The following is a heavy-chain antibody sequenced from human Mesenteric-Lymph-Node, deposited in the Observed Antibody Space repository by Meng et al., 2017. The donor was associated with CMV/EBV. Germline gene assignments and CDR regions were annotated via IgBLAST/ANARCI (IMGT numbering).Heavy chain of an antibody. D-gene: IGHD1-7*01. CDR2: IHFDGSYE. V-gene: IGHV3-30*02. J-gene: IGHJ6*02. Sequence: GGSLRLSCAASGFTFSSYGMHWVRQPPGMGLQWVTFIHFDGSYEYYADSVKGRFTISRDNCKKTLYLQMNSLRDEDTAVYHCAKVLVLGNYPSYYCLDVWGQGTTVTVSS. CDR3: AKVLVLGNYPSYYCLDV. CDR1: GFTFSSYG.